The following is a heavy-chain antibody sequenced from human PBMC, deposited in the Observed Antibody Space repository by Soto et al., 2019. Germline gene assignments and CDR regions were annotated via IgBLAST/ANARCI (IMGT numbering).Heavy chain of an antibody. D-gene: IGHD2-21*01. Sequence: EVQLVESGGGLVQPGESLRLSCAASGCTFSAFWMPWLRQAPGKGLEWVANIKRDGTVTHYGDSVEGRCTLSRDNAQNSLFLQLNSLRPEDTAMYYCAMDLSPPGEFFYYAFDVWGQGTFVTVSS. CDR3: AMDLSPPGEFFYYAFDV. CDR2: IKRDGTVT. J-gene: IGHJ3*01. V-gene: IGHV3-7*04. CDR1: GCTFSAFW.